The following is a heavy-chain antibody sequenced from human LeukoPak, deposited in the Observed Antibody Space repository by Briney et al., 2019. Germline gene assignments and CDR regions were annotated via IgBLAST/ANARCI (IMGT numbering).Heavy chain of an antibody. CDR1: GFTFSSYG. CDR2: IKNKPDGGTT. V-gene: IGHV3-15*01. CDR3: TTAGRWSGGSGAFDY. D-gene: IGHD2-15*01. Sequence: GGSLRLSCAASGFTFSSYGMHWVRQAPGKGLEWVGRIKNKPDGGTTDYAAPVKGRFTISRDDSKNTVYLQMSSLKTDDTAVYYCTTAGRWSGGSGAFDYWGQGTLVTVSS. J-gene: IGHJ4*02.